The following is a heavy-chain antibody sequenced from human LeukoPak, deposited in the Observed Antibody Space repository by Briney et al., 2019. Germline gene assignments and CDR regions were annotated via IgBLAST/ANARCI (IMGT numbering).Heavy chain of an antibody. Sequence: PGGSLRLSCAASGFTFSSYEMNWVRQAPGKGLEWVSYISGSGSTIYYADSVKGRFTISRDNAKNSLYPQMNSLRAEDTAVYYCARDQGFSYYFYYMDVWGKGTTVTVSS. CDR1: GFTFSSYE. J-gene: IGHJ6*03. CDR2: ISGSGSTI. V-gene: IGHV3-48*03. D-gene: IGHD3-3*01. CDR3: ARDQGFSYYFYYMDV.